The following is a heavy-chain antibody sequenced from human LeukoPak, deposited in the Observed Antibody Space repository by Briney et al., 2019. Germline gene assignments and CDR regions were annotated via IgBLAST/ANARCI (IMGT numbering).Heavy chain of an antibody. D-gene: IGHD5-12*01. J-gene: IGHJ5*02. V-gene: IGHV3-11*01. Sequence: GGSLRLSCAASGFTSSDYYMIWIRQAPGKGLERISYISSTGSAIYYADSVKGRFTISRDSAKNSLYLQMNSLTTEDTAVYYCARDASRGGYGWFDPWGQGTLVTVSS. CDR1: GFTSSDYY. CDR3: ARDASRGGYGWFDP. CDR2: ISSTGSAI.